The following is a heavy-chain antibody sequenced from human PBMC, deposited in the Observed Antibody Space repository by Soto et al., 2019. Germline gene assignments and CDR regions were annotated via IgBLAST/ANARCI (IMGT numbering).Heavy chain of an antibody. D-gene: IGHD3-16*02. J-gene: IGHJ4*02. Sequence: QVQLVESGGSVVQPGRSLRLSCEASGFTFTSYAMHWVRQAPGKGLEWVAVISYDGINEYYADSVKGRFTISRDNSKNTLFLQMSSLRVGDTAVYYCARDRLRLGELSLIGYFDYWGQGTLVTVSS. V-gene: IGHV3-30*15. CDR3: ARDRLRLGELSLIGYFDY. CDR1: GFTFTSYA. CDR2: ISYDGINE.